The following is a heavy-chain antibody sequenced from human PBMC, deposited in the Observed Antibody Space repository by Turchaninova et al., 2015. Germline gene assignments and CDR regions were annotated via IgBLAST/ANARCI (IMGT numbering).Heavy chain of an antibody. CDR3: AREVRGVMIHFDY. V-gene: IGHV1-2*06. D-gene: IGHD3-10*01. Sequence: QVQLVQPGAEVKKPGASGKVYCKASGYTFTVYHMHWLRHAPGQGLQWMGRSTPNSGGTNYEQSVQGKLTMTRDTSISTAYMELSRLRSDDTAVYYCAREVRGVMIHFDYWGQGTLVTVSS. J-gene: IGHJ4*02. CDR2: STPNSGGT. CDR1: GYTFTVYH.